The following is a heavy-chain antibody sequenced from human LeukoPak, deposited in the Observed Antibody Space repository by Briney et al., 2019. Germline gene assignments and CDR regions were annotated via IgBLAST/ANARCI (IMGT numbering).Heavy chain of an antibody. CDR1: GFTFSSHG. Sequence: GSLRLSCAASGFTFSSHGMSWVRQAPGKGLEWVSSISGNGDSTYNADSVKGRFTISRDNSRNTLYLQMNSLRAEDTAVYYCAELGITMIGGVWGKGTTVTISS. J-gene: IGHJ6*04. CDR3: AELGITMIGGV. V-gene: IGHV3-23*01. CDR2: ISGNGDST. D-gene: IGHD3-10*02.